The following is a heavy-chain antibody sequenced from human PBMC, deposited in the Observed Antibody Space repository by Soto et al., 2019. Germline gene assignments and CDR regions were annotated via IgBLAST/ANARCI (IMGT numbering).Heavy chain of an antibody. V-gene: IGHV3-30-3*01. CDR3: ARPLWRNDYNWGYFDL. D-gene: IGHD4-4*01. CDR2: ISYDGSNK. CDR1: GFTFSSYA. J-gene: IGHJ2*01. Sequence: QVQLVESGGGVVQPGRSLRLSCAASGFTFSSYAMHWVRQAPGKGLEWVAVISYDGSNKYYADSVKGRFTISRDNSKNTLYLHTNSLRAEDTAVYYCARPLWRNDYNWGYFDLWGRGTLVTVSS.